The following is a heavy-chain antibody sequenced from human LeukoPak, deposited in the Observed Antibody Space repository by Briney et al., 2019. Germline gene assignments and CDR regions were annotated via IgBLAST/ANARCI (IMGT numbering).Heavy chain of an antibody. D-gene: IGHD3-10*01. J-gene: IGHJ4*02. CDR1: GFTFSSYG. Sequence: PGGSLRLSCAASGFTFSSYGMHWVRQAPGKGLEWVGRIKSKTDGGTTDYAAPVKGRFTISRDDSKNTLYLQMNSLKTEDTAVYYCTCTMVRGEKALPGYWGQGTLVTVSS. CDR2: IKSKTDGGTT. V-gene: IGHV3-15*01. CDR3: TCTMVRGEKALPGY.